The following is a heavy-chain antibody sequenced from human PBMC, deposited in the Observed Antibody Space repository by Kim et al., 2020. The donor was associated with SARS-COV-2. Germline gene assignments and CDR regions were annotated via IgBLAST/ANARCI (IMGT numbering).Heavy chain of an antibody. J-gene: IGHJ4*02. CDR1: GFPVSSNY. CDR2: IYSGGST. CDR3: ARGVLTMVRGVIITSYFDY. Sequence: GSLRLSCAASGFPVSSNYMSWVRQAPGKGLEWVSVIYSGGSTYYADSVKGRFTISRDNSKNTLYLQMNSLRAEDTAVYYCARGVLTMVRGVIITSYFDYWGQGTLVTVSS. D-gene: IGHD3-10*01. V-gene: IGHV3-53*01.